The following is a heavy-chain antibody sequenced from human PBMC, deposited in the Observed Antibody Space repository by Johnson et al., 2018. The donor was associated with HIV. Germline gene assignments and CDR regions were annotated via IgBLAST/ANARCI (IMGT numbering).Heavy chain of an antibody. Sequence: VQLVESGGGVVQPGGSLRLSCAASGFTFSSYGMHWVRQAPGKGLVWVSRINSDGSSTSYADSVKGRFTISRDNAKNTLYLQMNSLRAQDTAVYYCVRDQGSGWPTNAFDILGRGKRVTVSS. V-gene: IGHV3-74*02. CDR3: VRDQGSGWPTNAFDI. J-gene: IGHJ3*02. CDR1: GFTFSSYG. D-gene: IGHD6-19*01. CDR2: INSDGSST.